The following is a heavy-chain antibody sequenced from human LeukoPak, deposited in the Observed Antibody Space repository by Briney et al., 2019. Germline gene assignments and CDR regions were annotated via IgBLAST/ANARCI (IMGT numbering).Heavy chain of an antibody. CDR3: ARRNWGTESLESYSFDY. J-gene: IGHJ4*02. CDR2: ISYDGSNK. Sequence: GGSLRLSCAASGFTFSSYGMHWVRQAPGKGLEWVAVISYDGSNKYYADSVKGRFTISRDNSKNTVYLQMNSLRAEDTAVYYCARRNWGTESLESYSFDYWGQGTLVTVSS. CDR1: GFTFSSYG. V-gene: IGHV3-30*03. D-gene: IGHD7-27*01.